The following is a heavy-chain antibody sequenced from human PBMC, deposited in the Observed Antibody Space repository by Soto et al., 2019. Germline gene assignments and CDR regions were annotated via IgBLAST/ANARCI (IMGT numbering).Heavy chain of an antibody. CDR2: ISGGGGST. D-gene: IGHD5-18*01. CDR1: GFTFSSYA. J-gene: IGHJ4*02. CDR3: ARDRNLPLYSYGYVAWYFDY. Sequence: PGGSLRLSCAASGFTFSSYAMSWVRQAPGKGLEWVSAISGGGGSTYYADSVKGRFTISRDNSKNTLYLQMNSLRAEDTAVYYCARDRNLPLYSYGYVAWYFDYWGQGTLVTVSS. V-gene: IGHV3-23*01.